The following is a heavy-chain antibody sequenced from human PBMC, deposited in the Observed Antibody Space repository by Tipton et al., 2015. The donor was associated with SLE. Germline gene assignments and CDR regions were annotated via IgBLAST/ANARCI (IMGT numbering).Heavy chain of an antibody. D-gene: IGHD2-2*01. J-gene: IGHJ4*02. CDR2: IYYSGST. Sequence: TLSLTCIVSGGSISSNSYYWGWIRQPPGKGLEWIGSIYYSGSTYYNPSLKSRVTISVDTSKNQFSLKLSSVTAADTAVYYCARGKEYQLLFDYWGQGTLVTVSS. V-gene: IGHV4-39*07. CDR1: GGSISSNSYY. CDR3: ARGKEYQLLFDY.